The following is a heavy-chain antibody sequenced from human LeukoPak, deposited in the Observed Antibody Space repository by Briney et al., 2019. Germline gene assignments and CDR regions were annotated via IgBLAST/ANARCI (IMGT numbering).Heavy chain of an antibody. Sequence: GGSLRLSCAASGFTVSSNYMSWVRQAPGKGLEWVSVIYSGGSTYYADSVKGRFTISRDNSKNTLYLQMNSLRAEDTAVYYCARVAHPPAAIQYFDYWGQGTLVTVSS. D-gene: IGHD2-2*01. V-gene: IGHV3-53*01. CDR1: GFTVSSNY. CDR2: IYSGGST. J-gene: IGHJ4*02. CDR3: ARVAHPPAAIQYFDY.